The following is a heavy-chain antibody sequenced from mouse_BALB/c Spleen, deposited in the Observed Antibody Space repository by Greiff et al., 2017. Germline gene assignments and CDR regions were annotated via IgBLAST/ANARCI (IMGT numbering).Heavy chain of an antibody. J-gene: IGHJ3*01. V-gene: IGHV14-1*02. CDR2: IGRENGNT. CDR3: AIEGYGSSDAY. CDR1: GFTIKDYD. D-gene: IGHD1-1*01. Sequence: VQLQQSGAGLVRPGAFVKLSCKASGFTIKDYDMHWVQQRPEQGLEWIGWIGRENGNTIYDAKFQGKASITADTSTNTAYLQLSSLTSEDTAVYYCAIEGYGSSDAYWGQGTLVTVSA.